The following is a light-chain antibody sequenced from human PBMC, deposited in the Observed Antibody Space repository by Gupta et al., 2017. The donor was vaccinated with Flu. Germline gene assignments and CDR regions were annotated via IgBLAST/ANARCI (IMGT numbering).Light chain of an antibody. CDR3: HQSYSTPRR. CDR1: QSISSY. J-gene: IGKJ1*01. V-gene: IGKV1-39*01. Sequence: DTQMTQSPSSLSASVGDRVTITFRASQSISSYLNWYQQKPGKAPKLLIYAASSLQSGVPSRFSGSGSGTDFTLTISSLQPEDFATYYCHQSYSTPRRFGQDPKLEIK. CDR2: AAS.